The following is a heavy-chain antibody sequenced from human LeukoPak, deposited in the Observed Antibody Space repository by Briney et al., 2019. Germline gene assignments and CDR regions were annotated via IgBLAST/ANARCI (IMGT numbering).Heavy chain of an antibody. V-gene: IGHV3-23*01. D-gene: IGHD3-22*01. J-gene: IGHJ4*02. CDR2: ISGSGGST. CDR1: GFTFSSYA. CDR3: ARNGYYYDSSAYY. Sequence: GGSLRLSCAASGFTFSSYAMSWVRQAPGKGLEWVSAISGSGGSTYYADSVEGRFTISRGNSKNTLYLQTNSLRAEDTAVYYCARNGYYYDSSAYYWGQGTLVTVSS.